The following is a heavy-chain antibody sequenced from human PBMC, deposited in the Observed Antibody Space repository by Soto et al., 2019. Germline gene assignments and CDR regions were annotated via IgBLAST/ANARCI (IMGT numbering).Heavy chain of an antibody. Sequence: ASVKVSCKASGYTFTGHYMHWVRQAPGQGLEWMGWINPNSGGTNYAQKFQGWVTMTRDTSISTAYMELSRLRSDDTAVYYCARERVYDFWSGYRPYYYGMDVWGQGTTVTVSS. CDR3: ARERVYDFWSGYRPYYYGMDV. CDR2: INPNSGGT. D-gene: IGHD3-3*01. J-gene: IGHJ6*02. CDR1: GYTFTGHY. V-gene: IGHV1-2*04.